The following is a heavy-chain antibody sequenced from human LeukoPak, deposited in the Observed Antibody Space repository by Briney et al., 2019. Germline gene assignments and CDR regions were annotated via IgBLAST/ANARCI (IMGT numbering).Heavy chain of an antibody. Sequence: GGSLRLSCAASGFTFGDYAMSWVRQAPGKGLEWVGFIRSKGYGGTAENAASVKGRFTISRDDSKSIAYLQMNSLKTEDTAVYYCAKATGYLLWGQGTLVIVSS. J-gene: IGHJ4*02. V-gene: IGHV3-49*04. CDR1: GFTFGDYA. CDR2: IRSKGYGGTA. D-gene: IGHD1-14*01. CDR3: AKATGYLL.